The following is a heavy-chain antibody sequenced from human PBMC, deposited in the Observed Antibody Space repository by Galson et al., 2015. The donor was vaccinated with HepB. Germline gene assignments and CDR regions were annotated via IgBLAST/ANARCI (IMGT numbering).Heavy chain of an antibody. D-gene: IGHD1-26*01. CDR2: IDWDDDK. J-gene: IGHJ4*02. CDR1: GFSLSSPQMR. Sequence: PALVKPTQTLTLTCTFSGFSLSSPQMRVTWIRQPPGKALEWLARIDWDDDKFYSTSLKARLSISKDNPKNQVVLTMTNVDPVDTGTYYCARTYLSSGALDYWGPGTQVTVSS. V-gene: IGHV2-70*04. CDR3: ARTYLSSGALDY.